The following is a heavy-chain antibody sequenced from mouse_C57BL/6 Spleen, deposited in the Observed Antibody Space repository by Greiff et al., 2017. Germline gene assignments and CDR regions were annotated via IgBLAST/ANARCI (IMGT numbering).Heavy chain of an antibody. CDR2: IYWDDDK. Sequence: QVQLKQSGPGILQSSQTLSLTCSFSGFSLSTSGMGVSWIRQPSGKGLEWLAHIYWDDDKRYNPSLKSRLTISKVTSRNQVFRKITSVDTADTATYYCARSTREDYYAMDYWGQGTSVTVSS. CDR3: ARSTREDYYAMDY. CDR1: GFSLSTSGMG. J-gene: IGHJ4*01. V-gene: IGHV8-12*01.